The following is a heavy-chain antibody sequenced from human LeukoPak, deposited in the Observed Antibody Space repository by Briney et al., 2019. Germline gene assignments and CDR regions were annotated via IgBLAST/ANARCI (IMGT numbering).Heavy chain of an antibody. CDR1: GYTFTGYY. CDR3: VPDPGIAAAGGGGDY. V-gene: IGHV1-2*02. CDR2: INPNSGGT. D-gene: IGHD6-13*01. J-gene: IGHJ4*02. Sequence: ASVKVSCKASGYTFTGYYMHWVRQAPGQGLEWMGWINPNSGGTNYAQKFQGRVTMTRDTSISTAYMELSRLRSDDTAVYYCVPDPGIAAAGGGGDYWGQGTLVTVSS.